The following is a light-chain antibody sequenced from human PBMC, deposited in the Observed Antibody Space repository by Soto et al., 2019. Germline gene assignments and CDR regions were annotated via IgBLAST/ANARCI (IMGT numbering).Light chain of an antibody. Sequence: QSVLTQPASVSGYPGQSITISCTGTSSDVGGYDFVSWYQQNPGKAPKLMIYEVSNRPSGVSNRFSGSKSGNTASLTISGLQAEDEADYYCSSYTSSSTVVFGGGTELTVL. CDR2: EVS. J-gene: IGLJ2*01. CDR3: SSYTSSSTVV. V-gene: IGLV2-14*01. CDR1: SSDVGGYDF.